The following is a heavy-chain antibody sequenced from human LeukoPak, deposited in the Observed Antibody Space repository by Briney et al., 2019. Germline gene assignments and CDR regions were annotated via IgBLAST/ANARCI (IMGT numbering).Heavy chain of an antibody. D-gene: IGHD6-19*01. J-gene: IGHJ4*02. Sequence: GGSLRLSCVASGFTFNTYSMNWVRQAPGQGLEWVSYITSSSSTMFYAGSVRGRFTISRDNAKNSLYLQMNSLRAEDTAVYYCARDVKSYTSGASYFDYWGQGTLVTVSS. CDR3: ARDVKSYTSGASYFDY. CDR2: ITSSSSTM. V-gene: IGHV3-48*01. CDR1: GFTFNTYS.